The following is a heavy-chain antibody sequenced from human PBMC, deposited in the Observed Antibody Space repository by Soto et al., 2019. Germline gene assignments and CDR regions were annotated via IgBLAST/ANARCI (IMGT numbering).Heavy chain of an antibody. D-gene: IGHD3-16*01. CDR2: ISYDGSNK. J-gene: IGHJ3*02. V-gene: IGHV3-30*03. CDR1: GFTFSSYG. Sequence: QVQLVESGGGVVQPGRSLRLSCAASGFTFSSYGMHWVRQAPGKGLEWVAVISYDGSNKYYADSVKGRFTISRDNSKNTLYLQMNSLRAEDTAVYYCARRDDGLDAFDIWGQGTMVTVSS. CDR3: ARRDDGLDAFDI.